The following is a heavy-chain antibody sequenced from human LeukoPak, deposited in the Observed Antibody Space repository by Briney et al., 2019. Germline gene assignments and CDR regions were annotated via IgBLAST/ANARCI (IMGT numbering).Heavy chain of an antibody. Sequence: GGPLRLSCAASGFTFSDYWMHWVRQAPGKGLVWVSRINDDGSATTYADSVKGRFTISRDNAKNTLYLEMNTLRAEDTAVYFCSRGPDHKGGGPYFDYWGQGTLVTVSS. CDR2: INDDGSAT. CDR1: GFTFSDYW. CDR3: SRGPDHKGGGPYFDY. V-gene: IGHV3-74*01. D-gene: IGHD3-16*01. J-gene: IGHJ4*02.